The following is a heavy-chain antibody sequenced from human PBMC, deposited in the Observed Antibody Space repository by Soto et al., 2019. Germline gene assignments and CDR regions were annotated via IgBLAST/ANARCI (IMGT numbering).Heavy chain of an antibody. D-gene: IGHD5-12*01. CDR2: IWYDGSNK. V-gene: IGHV3-33*01. J-gene: IGHJ4*02. CDR1: GFTFSSYG. CDR3: ARDRSANSGYESLPDY. Sequence: QVQLVESGGGVVQPGRSLRLSCAASGFTFSSYGMHWVRQAPGKGLEWVAVIWYDGSNKYYADYVKGRFTISRDNSKNTLYLQMNSLRAEDTAVYYCARDRSANSGYESLPDYWGQGTLVTVSS.